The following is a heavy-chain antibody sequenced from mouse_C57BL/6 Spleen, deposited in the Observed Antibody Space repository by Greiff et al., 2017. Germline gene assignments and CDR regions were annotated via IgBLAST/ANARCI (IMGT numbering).Heavy chain of an antibody. CDR3: AIANSNGDYYYAMDY. V-gene: IGHV1-55*01. CDR1: GYTFTSYW. J-gene: IGHJ4*01. Sequence: QVKLQQPGAELVKPGASVKMSCKASGYTFTSYWITWVKQRPGQGLEWIGDIYPGSGGTNYNEKFKSKATLTLDTSSSTAYMQLSNLTFEDSAVYYGAIANSNGDYYYAMDYWGQGTSVTVSS. D-gene: IGHD2-5*01. CDR2: IYPGSGGT.